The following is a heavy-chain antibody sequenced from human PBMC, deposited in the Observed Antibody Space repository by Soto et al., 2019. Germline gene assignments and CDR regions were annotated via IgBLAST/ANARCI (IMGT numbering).Heavy chain of an antibody. CDR2: VYYSGST. J-gene: IGHJ4*02. Sequence: PSETLSLTCAVSGYSISNGDYWGWIRQAPGKGLEWIGSVYYSGSTHYEPSLRGRIAISVDTLKNQFSLRLPSVTAADTAMYFCARNTSTYFDSWGPGIPVTVSS. CDR1: GYSISNGDY. V-gene: IGHV4-38-2*01. CDR3: ARNTSTYFDS.